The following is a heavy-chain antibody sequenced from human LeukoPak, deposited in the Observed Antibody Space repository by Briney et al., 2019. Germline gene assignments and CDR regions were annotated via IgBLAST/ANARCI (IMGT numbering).Heavy chain of an antibody. J-gene: IGHJ6*03. CDR3: ARAMGGYFDWLRGLNYYYYMDV. CDR2: MNPNSGNT. D-gene: IGHD3-9*01. V-gene: IGHV1-8*01. CDR1: GYTFTSYD. Sequence: ASVKVSCKASGYTFTSYDINWVRQATGQGLGWMGWMNPNSGNTGYAQKFQGRVTMTRNTSISTDYMELSSLRYEDTAVYYCARAMGGYFDWLRGLNYYYYMDVWGKGATVTVSS.